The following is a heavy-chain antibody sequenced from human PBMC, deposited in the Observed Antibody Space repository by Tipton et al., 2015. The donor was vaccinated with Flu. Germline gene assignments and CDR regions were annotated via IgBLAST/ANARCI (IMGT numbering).Heavy chain of an antibody. V-gene: IGHV3-33*06. Sequence: QLVQSGGGVVQPGRSLRLSCAASGFIFSTYGLHWVRQAPGKRLEWVALIRHYVTNTYYVDSVRGRFTISRDNSKNTLYLQMNSLRADDTAVYYCAKVIPELVAGLDQWGQGTLVTVSS. J-gene: IGHJ4*02. D-gene: IGHD6-19*01. CDR3: AKVIPELVAGLDQ. CDR2: IRHYVTNT. CDR1: GFIFSTYG.